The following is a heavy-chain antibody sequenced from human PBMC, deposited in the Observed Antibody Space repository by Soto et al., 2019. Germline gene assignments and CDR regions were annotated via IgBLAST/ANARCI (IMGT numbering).Heavy chain of an antibody. CDR3: ARAPNSSSGTRDAFDI. D-gene: IGHD6-6*01. CDR1: GYTFTSYY. J-gene: IGHJ3*02. V-gene: IGHV1-46*01. Sequence: ASVKVSCKASGYTFTSYYMRWVRQAPGQGLEWMGRINPSGGSTSYAQKFQGRVTMTRDTSTSTVYMELSSLRSEDTAVYYCARAPNSSSGTRDAFDIWGQGTMVTVSS. CDR2: INPSGGST.